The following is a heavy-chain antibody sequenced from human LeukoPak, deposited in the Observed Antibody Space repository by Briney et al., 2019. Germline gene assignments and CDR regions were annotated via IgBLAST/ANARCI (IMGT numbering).Heavy chain of an antibody. Sequence: PGGSLRLSCAASGFTFSNAWMSWVRQAPWKGLEWVGRIKSKTDGGTTDYAAPVKGRFTISRDDSKNTLYVQMNSLKTEDTAVYYCTTVDGGDCPIRWGQGTLVTVSS. CDR3: TTVDGGDCPIR. CDR1: GFTFSNAW. V-gene: IGHV3-15*05. D-gene: IGHD2-21*01. CDR2: IKSKTDGGTT. J-gene: IGHJ4*02.